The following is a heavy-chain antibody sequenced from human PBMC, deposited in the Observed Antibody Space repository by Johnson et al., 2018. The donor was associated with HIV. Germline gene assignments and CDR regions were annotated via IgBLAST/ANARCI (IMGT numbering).Heavy chain of an antibody. J-gene: IGHJ3*02. Sequence: VQLVESGGGLVKPGGSLRLSCAASGFTFGDYGMSWVRQVPGKGLEWVSGINWNGGSTGYADSVKGRFTISRDNAKNSLYLQMNSLRAEDTALYYCAKDEGGSYSQDAFDIWGQGTMVTVSS. CDR2: INWNGGST. V-gene: IGHV3-20*04. CDR1: GFTFGDYG. D-gene: IGHD1-26*01. CDR3: AKDEGGSYSQDAFDI.